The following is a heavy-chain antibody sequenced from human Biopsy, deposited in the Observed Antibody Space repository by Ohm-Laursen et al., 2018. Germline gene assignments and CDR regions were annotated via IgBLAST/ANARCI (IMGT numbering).Heavy chain of an antibody. CDR2: IIPILRTT. CDR3: AREAIGYKLPCDD. Sequence: SVKVSCKASGDAFLGYYLHWVRQAPGQGLEWMGRIIPILRTTTYAPKFQGRVTFTADKSSSTAYLELSSLTSEDTAMFYCAREAIGYKLPCDDWGQGTLVTVSS. V-gene: IGHV1-69*08. J-gene: IGHJ4*02. CDR1: GDAFLGYY. D-gene: IGHD5-12*01.